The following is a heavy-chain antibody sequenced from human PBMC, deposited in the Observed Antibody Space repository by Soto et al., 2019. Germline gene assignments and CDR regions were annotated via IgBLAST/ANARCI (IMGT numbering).Heavy chain of an antibody. D-gene: IGHD2-8*02. Sequence: PSETLSLTCAVSGGSISSGGYSWSWFRQPPGKGLEWIGYIYHSGSTNYNPSLKSRVTISVDTSKNQFSLKLTSVTAADTAVYYCARDKITGLFDYWGQGTLVTVSS. J-gene: IGHJ4*02. CDR1: GGSISSGGYS. V-gene: IGHV4-30-2*01. CDR2: IYHSGST. CDR3: ARDKITGLFDY.